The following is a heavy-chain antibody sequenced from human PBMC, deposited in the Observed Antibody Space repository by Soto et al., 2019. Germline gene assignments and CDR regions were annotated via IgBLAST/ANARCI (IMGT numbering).Heavy chain of an antibody. CDR2: INHSGST. V-gene: IGHV4-34*01. D-gene: IGHD3-22*01. CDR1: GGSFSGYY. J-gene: IGHJ6*02. CDR3: ARVIRDDSSGYYQAYYYYGMDV. Sequence: PSETLSLTCAVYGGSFSGYYWSWIRQPPGKGLEWIGEINHSGSTNYNPSLKSRVTISVDTSKNQFSLKLSSVTAADTAVYYCARVIRDDSSGYYQAYYYYGMDVWGQGTTVTVSS.